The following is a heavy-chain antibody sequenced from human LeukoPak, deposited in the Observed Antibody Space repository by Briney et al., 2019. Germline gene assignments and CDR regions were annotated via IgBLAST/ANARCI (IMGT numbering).Heavy chain of an antibody. CDR2: INGGGSTT. V-gene: IGHV3-74*01. CDR1: GFSFSTYW. Sequence: GGSLRLSCAASGFSFSTYWMHWVRQAPGEGLLWVSRINGGGSTTNYADSVKGRFTISRDNAKNTLYLQMNSLRAEDTAVYYCTRRVDATRWYDPWGQGTLVTVSS. J-gene: IGHJ5*02. D-gene: IGHD2-15*01. CDR3: TRRVDATRWYDP.